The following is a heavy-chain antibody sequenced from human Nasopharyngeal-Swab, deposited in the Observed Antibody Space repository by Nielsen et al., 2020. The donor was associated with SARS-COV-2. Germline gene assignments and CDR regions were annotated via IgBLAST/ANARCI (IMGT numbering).Heavy chain of an antibody. J-gene: IGHJ4*02. CDR3: AKDPSGTSDY. Sequence: GESLKISCAASGFTFSSCVMNWVRQAPGKGLVWVSRIDTDGSTTDHADSVKGRFTISRDNSKNTLYLQMNSLRAEDTAVYYCAKDPSGTSDYWGQGTLVTVSS. CDR1: GFTFSSCV. D-gene: IGHD1-26*01. V-gene: IGHV3-23*03. CDR2: IDTDGSTT.